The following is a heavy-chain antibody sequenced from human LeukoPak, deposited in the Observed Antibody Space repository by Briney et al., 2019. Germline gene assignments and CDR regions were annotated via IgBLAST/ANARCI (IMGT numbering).Heavy chain of an antibody. Sequence: PSETLSLTCTVSGGSISSSSYYWGWIRQPPGKGLEWIGSIYYSGSTYYNPSLKSRVTISVDTSKNQFSLKLSSVTAADTAVYYCARIRLNTKGNYMDVWGKGTTVTISS. V-gene: IGHV4-39*07. D-gene: IGHD2-8*01. CDR1: GGSISSSSYY. CDR3: ARIRLNTKGNYMDV. CDR2: IYYSGST. J-gene: IGHJ6*03.